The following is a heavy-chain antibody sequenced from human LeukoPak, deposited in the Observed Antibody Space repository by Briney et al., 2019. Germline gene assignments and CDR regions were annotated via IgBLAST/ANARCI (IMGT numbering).Heavy chain of an antibody. V-gene: IGHV3-11*01. CDR2: ISPSGSDM. Sequence: GGSLRLSCAASGFTFSDHYMTWIRQAPGKGLEWPSYISPSGSDMNNADSVKGRFTISRDNAKRSLYLQMNSLRAEDTAVYYCTRDPRLADYWGQGTLVTVSS. CDR3: TRDPRLADY. J-gene: IGHJ4*02. CDR1: GFTFSDHY.